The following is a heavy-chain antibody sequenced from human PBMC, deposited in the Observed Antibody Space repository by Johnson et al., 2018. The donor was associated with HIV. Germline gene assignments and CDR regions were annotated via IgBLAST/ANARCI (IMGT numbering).Heavy chain of an antibody. V-gene: IGHV3-33*08. CDR3: ARESTP. CDR2: ISWDSGTR. Sequence: QMQLVESGGGVVQPGRSLRLSCAASGFTFSSYAMHWVRQAPGKGLEWVAGISWDSGTRGYGDSVQGRFTISRDNAKKSLYLQMNSLRVEDTAVYYCARESTPWGQGTMVTVSS. J-gene: IGHJ3*01. CDR1: GFTFSSYA.